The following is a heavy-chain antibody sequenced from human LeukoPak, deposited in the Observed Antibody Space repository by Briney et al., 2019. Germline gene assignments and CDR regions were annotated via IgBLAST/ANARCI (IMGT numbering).Heavy chain of an antibody. Sequence: GGSLRLSCAASGFTFSSYAMSCVRQAPGKGLEGVSAISGSGGSTYYADSVKGRFTISRDNSKNTLYLQMNSLRAADMAVYYCEKGRGDTSGYSIDYWGQGTLVTVSS. D-gene: IGHD3-22*01. CDR1: GFTFSSYA. CDR2: ISGSGGST. J-gene: IGHJ4*02. V-gene: IGHV3-23*01. CDR3: EKGRGDTSGYSIDY.